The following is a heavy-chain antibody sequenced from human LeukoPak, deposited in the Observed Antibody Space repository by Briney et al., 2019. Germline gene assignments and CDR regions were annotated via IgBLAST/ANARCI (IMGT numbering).Heavy chain of an antibody. D-gene: IGHD1-26*01. J-gene: IGHJ5*02. V-gene: IGHV4-4*07. Sequence: SETLSLTCTVSGGSISSYYWSWIRQPAGKGLEWIGRIYTSGSTNYNPSLKSRVTMSVDTSKNQFSLKLSSVTAADTAVYYCAQRQGPSSGSYDYFDPWGQGALVIVSS. CDR2: IYTSGST. CDR1: GGSISSYY. CDR3: AQRQGPSSGSYDYFDP.